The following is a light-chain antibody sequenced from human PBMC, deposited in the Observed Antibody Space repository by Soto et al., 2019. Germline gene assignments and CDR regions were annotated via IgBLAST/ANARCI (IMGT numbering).Light chain of an antibody. J-gene: IGKJ1*01. Sequence: EIVMTQSPGTLSLSPGERATLSCRASQTISSNNLAWYQQKPGQSPRLLIYGSSSRATGIPDRFSGRGSGTDFTLTISRLEPEDFAVYYCQQYGASPRTFGQGTKVDIK. CDR3: QQYGASPRT. CDR2: GSS. CDR1: QTISSNN. V-gene: IGKV3-20*01.